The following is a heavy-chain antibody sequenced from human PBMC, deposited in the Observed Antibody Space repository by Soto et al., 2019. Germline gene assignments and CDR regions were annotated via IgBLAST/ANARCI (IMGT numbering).Heavy chain of an antibody. CDR2: IDNSGNT. CDR1: DGSISTYF. J-gene: IGHJ4*02. D-gene: IGHD3-3*01. V-gene: IGHV4-4*07. Sequence: SETLSLTCTVSDGSISTYFCNWIRQPAGKGLEWIGRIDNSGNTNYNPSLKSRVTMSADTSRNQFSLKLNSVTAADTAVYYCARGGQDFWSGPFDYWGKGALVIV. CDR3: ARGGQDFWSGPFDY.